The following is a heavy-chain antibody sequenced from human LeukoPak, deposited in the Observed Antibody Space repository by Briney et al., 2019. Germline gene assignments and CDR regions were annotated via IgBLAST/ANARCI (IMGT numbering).Heavy chain of an antibody. CDR2: MYLSGTT. CDR3: AGLVGRYSSGLYYYYFDY. Sequence: GSLRLSCEASGFTFSSYWMSWVRQAPGKGLEWIGEMYLSGTTHSNPSVKSRVTISIDKSKNQFFLNLSSVTAADTAVYYCAGLVGRYSSGLYYYYFDYWGQGTLVTVSS. D-gene: IGHD3-22*01. CDR1: GFTFSSYW. V-gene: IGHV4-4*02. J-gene: IGHJ4*02.